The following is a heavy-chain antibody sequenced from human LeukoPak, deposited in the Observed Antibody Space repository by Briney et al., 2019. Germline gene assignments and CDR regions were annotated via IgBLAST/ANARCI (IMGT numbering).Heavy chain of an antibody. CDR3: ARGYGDFDF. CDR2: INPSGGST. D-gene: IGHD1-14*01. J-gene: IGHJ4*02. V-gene: IGHV1-46*01. Sequence: ASVKVSCKASGYTFTSYHMNWVRQAPGQGLEWMGIINPSGGSTSNAQKFQGRVTLTRDTSTRTVYVELNSLISEDTAVYYCARGYGDFDFWGQGTLVTVSS. CDR1: GYTFTSYH.